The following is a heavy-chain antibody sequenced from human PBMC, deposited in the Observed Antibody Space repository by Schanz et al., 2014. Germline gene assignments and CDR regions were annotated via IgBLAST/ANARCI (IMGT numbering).Heavy chain of an antibody. D-gene: IGHD2-15*01. V-gene: IGHV3-74*01. J-gene: IGHJ6*02. CDR3: ARDNRQCSGSCNGGSCHPCGMDV. Sequence: EVQLVQSGGGLVQPGGSLRLSCAASGFTFSRYWMQWVRQAPGKGLVWVSRIYMDGSGRDYGDSVKGRFTVSRDNAKNTRYLQTDGLRAEDTAVYYCARDNRQCSGSCNGGSCHPCGMDVWGQGTTIIVSS. CDR2: IYMDGSGR. CDR1: GFTFSRYW.